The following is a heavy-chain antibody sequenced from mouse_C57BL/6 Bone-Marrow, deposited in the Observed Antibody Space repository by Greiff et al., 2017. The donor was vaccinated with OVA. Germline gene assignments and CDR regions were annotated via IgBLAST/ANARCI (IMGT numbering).Heavy chain of an antibody. J-gene: IGHJ2*01. V-gene: IGHV1-52*01. CDR1: GYTFTSYW. D-gene: IGHD2-5*01. Sequence: QVQLQQPGAELVRPGSSVKLSCKASGYTFTSYWMHWVKQRPIQGLEWIGNIDPSDSETHYNQKFKDKATLTVDKSSSTAYMQLSSLTSEDSAVYYCARREYSNYNFDYWGQGTTLTVSS. CDR3: ARREYSNYNFDY. CDR2: IDPSDSET.